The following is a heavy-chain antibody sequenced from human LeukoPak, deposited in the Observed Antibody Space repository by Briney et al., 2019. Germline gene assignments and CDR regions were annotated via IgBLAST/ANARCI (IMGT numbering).Heavy chain of an antibody. Sequence: GGSLRLSCAASGFTFSSYAMSWVRHAPGKGLKWVSATSGSGGSTYYADSVKGRFTISRDNSKNTLYLQMNSLRAEDRAVYYCAKVTSRSSSTDYWGQGTLVTVSS. J-gene: IGHJ4*02. D-gene: IGHD6-13*01. CDR1: GFTFSSYA. CDR3: AKVTSRSSSTDY. CDR2: TSGSGGST. V-gene: IGHV3-23*01.